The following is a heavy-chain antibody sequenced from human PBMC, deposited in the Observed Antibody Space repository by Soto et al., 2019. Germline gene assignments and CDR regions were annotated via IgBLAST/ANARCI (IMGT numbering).Heavy chain of an antibody. J-gene: IGHJ6*02. V-gene: IGHV3-30*18. CDR3: AKSYYYDSSGTYSPRGYYYYFGMDV. D-gene: IGHD3-22*01. CDR1: GFTFRGYG. CDR2: ISNDEINK. Sequence: QVQLVESGGGVVQPGGSLRLSCAASGFTFRGYGMHWVRQAPGKGLEWLAVISNDEINKYYGDSVKGRFTISRDNSKNMLFLQMSSLRAEDTAVYHCAKSYYYDSSGTYSPRGYYYYFGMDVWGQGTTVTVSS.